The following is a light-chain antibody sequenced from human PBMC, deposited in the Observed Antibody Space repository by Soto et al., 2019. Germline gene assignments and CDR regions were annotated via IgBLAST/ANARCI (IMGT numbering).Light chain of an antibody. Sequence: EIKMTKSPATLYEYIRRRSTLSCGASQSISDTLAWYQQKPGQAPRLLIYGASKRATGFPARFSGSGSGTDFTLTISSLQPDDFATYYSQQYNSYSCTFGQGTNVDI. V-gene: IGKV3-15*01. CDR2: GAS. CDR1: QSISDT. CDR3: QQYNSYSCT. J-gene: IGKJ1*01.